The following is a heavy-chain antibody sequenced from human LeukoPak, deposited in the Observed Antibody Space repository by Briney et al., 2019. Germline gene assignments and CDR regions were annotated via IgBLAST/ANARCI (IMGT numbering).Heavy chain of an antibody. V-gene: IGHV1-2*02. D-gene: IGHD3-22*01. CDR1: GYTFTGYY. J-gene: IGHJ4*02. CDR3: ARVWYYYDSTGILALYFDY. Sequence: ASVKVSCNTSGYTFTGYYIHWERQAPGQWLEWMGWINPTSGGTNYGQKFQGRVTMTRDTSTSPAYMWLSRLRSSDTAVYYCARVWYYYDSTGILALYFDYWGQGTLVTVSS. CDR2: INPTSGGT.